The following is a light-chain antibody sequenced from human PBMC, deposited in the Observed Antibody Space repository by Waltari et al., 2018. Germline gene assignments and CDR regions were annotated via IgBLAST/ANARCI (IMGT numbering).Light chain of an antibody. CDR2: GSS. CDR1: GSNIGAGYD. CDR3: QSYDTSLSVV. Sequence: QSVLTQPPSVSGAPGQRVTISCTGSGSNIGAGYDVHWYQQLPRAAPKLLIYGSSTRPLGVPDLLFGSTSGTSASLAITGLQAEDEADYYCQSYDTSLSVVFGGGTKLTVL. J-gene: IGLJ3*02. V-gene: IGLV1-40*01.